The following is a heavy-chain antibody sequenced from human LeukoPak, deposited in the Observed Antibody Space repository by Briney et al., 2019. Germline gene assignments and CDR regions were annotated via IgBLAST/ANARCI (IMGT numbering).Heavy chain of an antibody. CDR2: IYSVNRT. CDR1: GFTVSNNY. V-gene: IGHV3-66*01. CDR3: ARSPPWAPLDY. Sequence: GGSLRLSCAASGFTVSNNYMSWVREAPGKGLEWVSVIYSVNRTSYADSVKGRFTISRDSSKNTLCLQMNSLRAEDTAVYYCARSPPWAPLDYWGQGTLVTVSS. J-gene: IGHJ4*02.